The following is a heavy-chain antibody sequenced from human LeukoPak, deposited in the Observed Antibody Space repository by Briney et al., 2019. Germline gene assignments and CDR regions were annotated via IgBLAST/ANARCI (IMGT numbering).Heavy chain of an antibody. CDR1: GFALSTRGGG. D-gene: IGHD3-3*01. CDR3: AHRREYYDFWSGPNYYFDY. J-gene: IGHJ4*02. CDR2: SYWDDDK. V-gene: IGHV2-5*02. Sequence: SGXTLVHPTQPLTLTCTFSGFALSTRGGGGGWMRQPAEKALEWLALSYWDDDKGYNPSRKSRQNSTQGNEKNQVVLTMTNMDPVHTATYYCAHRREYYDFWSGPNYYFDYWGQGTLVTVSS.